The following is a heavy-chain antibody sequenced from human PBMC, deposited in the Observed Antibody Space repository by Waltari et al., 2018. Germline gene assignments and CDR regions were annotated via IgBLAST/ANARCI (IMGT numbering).Heavy chain of an antibody. CDR1: GGSISSSSYY. CDR3: ASLYYDYIWGSYRTYYFDY. CDR2: IYYSGST. V-gene: IGHV4-39*07. D-gene: IGHD3-16*02. J-gene: IGHJ4*02. Sequence: QLPLQASGPGLVKPSETLSLTCTVSGGSISSSSYYWGWFRQPPGKGLEWIGSIYYSGSTYYNPSLKSRVTISVDTSKNQFSLKLSSVTAADTAVYYCASLYYDYIWGSYRTYYFDYWGQGTLVTVSS.